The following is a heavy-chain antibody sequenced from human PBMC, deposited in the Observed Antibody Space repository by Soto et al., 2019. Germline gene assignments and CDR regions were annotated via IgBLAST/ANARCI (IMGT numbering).Heavy chain of an antibody. CDR1: GFTFSSYW. V-gene: IGHV3-7*01. CDR2: IKQDGSEK. CDR3: ASTDPRGYSGYALNY. Sequence: EVQLVESGGGLVQPGGSLRLSCAASGFTFSSYWMSWVRQAPGKGLEWVANIKQDGSEKYYVDSVKGRFTISRDNAKNSLYLQMNSLRAEDTAVYYCASTDPRGYSGYALNYWGQGTLVTVSS. D-gene: IGHD5-12*01. J-gene: IGHJ4*02.